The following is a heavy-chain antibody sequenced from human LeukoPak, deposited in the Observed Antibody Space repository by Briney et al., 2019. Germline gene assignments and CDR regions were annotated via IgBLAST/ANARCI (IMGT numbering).Heavy chain of an antibody. D-gene: IGHD6-6*01. J-gene: IGHJ4*02. CDR1: GGSISSYY. Sequence: SETLSLTCTVSGGSISSYYWSWIRQPPGKGLEWIGYIYYSGSTNYNPSLKSRVTISVDTSKNQFSLKLSSVTAADTAVYYCARHPEYSNYYFDYWGQGTLVTFSS. CDR3: ARHPEYSNYYFDY. CDR2: IYYSGST. V-gene: IGHV4-59*08.